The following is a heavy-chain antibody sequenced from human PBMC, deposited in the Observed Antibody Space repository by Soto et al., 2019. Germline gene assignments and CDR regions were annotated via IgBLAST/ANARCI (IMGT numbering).Heavy chain of an antibody. CDR3: ARGGTPFDY. Sequence: QVQLVESGGGVVQPGRSLRLSCAASGFTFSGYAMHWVRQAPGKGLEWVAFISHDGSNKYYADSVKGRFTISRDNSKNTLYLQMNSLRAEDTAVYYCARGGTPFDYWDQGTLVTVSS. CDR2: ISHDGSNK. CDR1: GFTFSGYA. J-gene: IGHJ4*02. D-gene: IGHD1-1*01. V-gene: IGHV3-30-3*01.